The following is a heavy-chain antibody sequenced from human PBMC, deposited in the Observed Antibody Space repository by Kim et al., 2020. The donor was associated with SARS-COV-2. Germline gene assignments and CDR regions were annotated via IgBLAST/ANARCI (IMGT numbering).Heavy chain of an antibody. J-gene: IGHJ2*01. D-gene: IGHD2-21*02. CDR2: IYYSGST. V-gene: IGHV4-59*08. CDR1: GGSISSYY. Sequence: SETLSLTCTVSGGSISSYYWSWIRQPPGKGLEWIGYIYYSGSTNYNPSLKSRVTISVDTSKNQFSLKLSSVTAADTAVYYCARPSDSYWYFDLWGRGTLVTVSS. CDR3: ARPSDSYWYFDL.